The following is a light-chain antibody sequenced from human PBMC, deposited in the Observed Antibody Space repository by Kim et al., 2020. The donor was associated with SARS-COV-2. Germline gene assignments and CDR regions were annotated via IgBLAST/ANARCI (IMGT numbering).Light chain of an antibody. CDR2: DAN. V-gene: IGKV3-11*01. CDR1: HNVRKY. J-gene: IGKJ4*01. CDR3: QQRSDWPLT. Sequence: SLSPGERATLSCRASHNVRKYLVWYQQKPGQAPSLLIYDANNRATGVPARFSGSGFATDFTLTISSLEPEDFAVYYCQQRSDWPLTFGGGTKVEI.